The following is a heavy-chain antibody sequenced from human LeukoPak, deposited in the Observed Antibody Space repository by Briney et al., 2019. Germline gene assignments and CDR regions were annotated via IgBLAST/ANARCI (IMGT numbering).Heavy chain of an antibody. J-gene: IGHJ3*02. CDR3: ARGSKIMGRFVAFDI. D-gene: IGHD1-26*01. CDR1: GYTFTSYG. Sequence: ASVKVSCKASGYTFTSYGISWVRQAPGQGLEWMGWINPNSGGTNYAQKFQGRVTMTRDTSISTAYMELSRLRSDDTAVYYCARGSKIMGRFVAFDIWRQGTKVSVSS. CDR2: INPNSGGT. V-gene: IGHV1-2*02.